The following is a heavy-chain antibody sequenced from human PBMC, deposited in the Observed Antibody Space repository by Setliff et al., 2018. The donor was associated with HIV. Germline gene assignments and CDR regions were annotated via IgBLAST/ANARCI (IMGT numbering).Heavy chain of an antibody. D-gene: IGHD3-22*01. Sequence: LSLTCTVSGGSISSSSYYRGWIRQPPGKGPEWIGSIYHSGSTQYNPSLKSRVTMSEETSKNQFSLKLSSVTAADTAVYYCARGRVDDSSGYYGVVDYYYYYYMDVWGKGTTVTVSS. CDR3: ARGRVDDSSGYYGVVDYYYYYYMDV. V-gene: IGHV4-39*02. CDR1: GGSISSSSYY. J-gene: IGHJ6*03. CDR2: IYHSGST.